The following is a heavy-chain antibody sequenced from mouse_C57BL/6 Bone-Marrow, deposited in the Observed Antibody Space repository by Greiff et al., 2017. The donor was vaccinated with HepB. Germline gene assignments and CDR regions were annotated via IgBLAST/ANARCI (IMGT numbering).Heavy chain of an antibody. D-gene: IGHD2-4*01. CDR1: GFSLSTSGMG. V-gene: IGHV8-12*01. CDR3: ARNGDYERAFAY. Sequence: QVTLKESGPGILQSSQTLSLTCSFSGFSLSTSGMGVSWIRQPSGKGLEWLAHIYWDDDKRYNPSLKSRLTISKDTSRNQVFLKITSVDTADTATYYCARNGDYERAFAYWGQGTLVTVSA. CDR2: IYWDDDK. J-gene: IGHJ3*01.